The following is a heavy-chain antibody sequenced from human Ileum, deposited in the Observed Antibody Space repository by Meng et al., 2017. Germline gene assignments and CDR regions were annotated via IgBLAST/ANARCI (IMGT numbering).Heavy chain of an antibody. J-gene: IGHJ4*02. V-gene: IGHV4-4*02. D-gene: IGHD2/OR15-2a*01. Sequence: VQLQESGPGLVGPSGTLSLICVVYGDSLSSSNWWNWVRQPPGKGLEWIGEIFHTGSTNYNPSLKSRVTISADKSKNQFSLNLSSVTAADTAVYYCATNKNKKIDYWGQGTLVTVSS. CDR1: GDSLSSSNW. CDR2: IFHTGST. CDR3: ATNKNKKIDY.